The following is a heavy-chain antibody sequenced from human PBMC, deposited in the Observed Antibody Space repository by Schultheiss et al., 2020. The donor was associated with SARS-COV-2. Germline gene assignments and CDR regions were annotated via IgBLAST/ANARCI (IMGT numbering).Heavy chain of an antibody. D-gene: IGHD3-22*01. J-gene: IGHJ6*03. CDR1: GGSFSGYY. CDR3: AITTHYYDSSGYHYYMDV. Sequence: SETLSLTCAVYGGSFSGYYWSWIRQPAGQGLEWIGRIYATGSANYNPSLRSRVTISVDTSKNQFSLKLSSVTAADTAVYYCAITTHYYDSSGYHYYMDVWGKGTTVTVSS. CDR2: IYATGSA. V-gene: IGHV4-59*10.